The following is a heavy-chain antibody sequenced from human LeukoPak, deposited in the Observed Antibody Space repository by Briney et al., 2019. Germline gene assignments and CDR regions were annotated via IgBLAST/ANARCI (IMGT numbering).Heavy chain of an antibody. CDR2: INPSCGRA. J-gene: IGHJ3*02. D-gene: IGHD1-14*01. CDR3: ATAHHNAFDI. CDR1: GCTFSSYA. Sequence: ASVKVSCKASGCTFSSYAISWVRQAPGQGLEWMGGINPSCGRASYAQKFQGRVTITGDKSTSTAYMELSSLRAEDTAVYSCATAHHNAFDIWGQGTMVTVSS. V-gene: IGHV1-69*06.